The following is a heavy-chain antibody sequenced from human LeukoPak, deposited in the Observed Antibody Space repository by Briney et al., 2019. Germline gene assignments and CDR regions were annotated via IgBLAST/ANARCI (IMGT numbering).Heavy chain of an antibody. D-gene: IGHD3-22*01. CDR2: LYTGGIT. V-gene: IGHV4-4*07. CDR3: ATWSSGYYFDAFDI. Sequence: SETLSLTCTVSGGSISHYYWNWIRQSAGMRLEWIGRLYTGGITEYNPSLKSRVTMSVDTSKSQFSLEVRSVTAADTALYYCATWSSGYYFDAFDIWGQGTMVTISS. J-gene: IGHJ3*02. CDR1: GGSISHYY.